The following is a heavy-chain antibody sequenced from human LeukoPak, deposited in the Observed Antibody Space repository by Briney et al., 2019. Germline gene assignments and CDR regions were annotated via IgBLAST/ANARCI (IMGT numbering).Heavy chain of an antibody. CDR2: IYPCDSDT. J-gene: IGHJ6*02. CDR1: GYSFTSYW. Sequence: GESLKISCKGSGYSFTSYWIGWVRQMPGKGLEWMGIIYPCDSDTRYSPSFQGQVTISADKSISTAYLQWSSLKASDTAMYYCARLPHYGSGSYYKFYYYGMDVWGQGTTVTVSS. D-gene: IGHD3-10*01. CDR3: ARLPHYGSGSYYKFYYYGMDV. V-gene: IGHV5-51*01.